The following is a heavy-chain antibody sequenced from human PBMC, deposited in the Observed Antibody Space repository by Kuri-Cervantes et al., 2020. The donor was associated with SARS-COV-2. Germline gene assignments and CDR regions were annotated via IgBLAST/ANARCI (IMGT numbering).Heavy chain of an antibody. Sequence: KVSCKHSGNSFTTYWIGWVRQMPGSGLELMGIIYPGDSNTKYSPSFQGHVTMSSDKSLRTAYLQWSSLKASDTAMYYCARLTTLHHHFGNDYWTGYYLLGDVWGQGTQVTVSS. CDR3: ARLTTLHHHFGNDYWTGYYLLGDV. CDR1: GNSFTTYW. J-gene: IGHJ4*02. V-gene: IGHV5-51*01. D-gene: IGHD3/OR15-3a*01. CDR2: IYPGDSNT.